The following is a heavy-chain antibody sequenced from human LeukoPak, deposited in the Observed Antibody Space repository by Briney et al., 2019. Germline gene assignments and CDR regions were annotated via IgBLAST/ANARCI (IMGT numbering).Heavy chain of an antibody. CDR3: ATDRTGYFFDD. V-gene: IGHV4-31*03. CDR1: GASISSDAYY. J-gene: IGHJ4*02. CDR2: FYGSGTT. Sequence: PSESLSLTCTVSGASISSDAYYWGWMRQHPGQGLEWIGYFYGSGTTYYNPSLKSRVIISLDTSKNQFSLNLSSVTAADTAVYFCATDRTGYFFDDWGQGTLVTVSS.